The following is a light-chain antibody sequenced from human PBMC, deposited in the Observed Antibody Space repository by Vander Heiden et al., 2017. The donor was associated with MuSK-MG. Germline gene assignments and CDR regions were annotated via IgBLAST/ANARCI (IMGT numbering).Light chain of an antibody. V-gene: IGKV1-5*03. CDR1: QSIGTW. Sequence: DIQMTQSPSTLSASVGDRVTITCRASQSIGTWLAWYQQKPGKAPRLLIYKASSLESGAPSRFSGSGSGTEFTLTISSLQPDDFATYYCQQYNNYPFTFGHGTKVXIK. J-gene: IGKJ3*01. CDR3: QQYNNYPFT. CDR2: KAS.